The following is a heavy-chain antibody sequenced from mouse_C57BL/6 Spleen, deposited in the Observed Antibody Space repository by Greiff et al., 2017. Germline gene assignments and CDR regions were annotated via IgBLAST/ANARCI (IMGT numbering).Heavy chain of an antibody. V-gene: IGHV5-4*03. CDR2: ISDGGSYT. J-gene: IGHJ1*03. Sequence: EVKVVESGGGLVKPGGSLKLSCAASGFTFSSYAMSWVRQTPEQRLEWVATISDGGSYTYYPDNVKGRFTISRDNAKNNLYLQMSHLTSEDTAMYYCARGRYWYFDGWGTGTTVTVSS. CDR3: ARGRYWYFDG. CDR1: GFTFSSYA.